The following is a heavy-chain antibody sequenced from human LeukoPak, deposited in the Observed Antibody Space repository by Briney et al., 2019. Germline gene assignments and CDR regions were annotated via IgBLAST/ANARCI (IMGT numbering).Heavy chain of an antibody. CDR2: ISSSSSYI. D-gene: IGHD3-10*01. CDR3: ARTMVRGVMEAFDI. Sequence: PGGSLRLSCAASGFTFSSYSMNWVRQAPGKGLEWVSSISSSSSYIYYADSVKGRFTNSRDNAKNSLYLQMNSLRAEDTAVYYCARTMVRGVMEAFDIWGQGTMVTVSS. J-gene: IGHJ3*02. CDR1: GFTFSSYS. V-gene: IGHV3-21*01.